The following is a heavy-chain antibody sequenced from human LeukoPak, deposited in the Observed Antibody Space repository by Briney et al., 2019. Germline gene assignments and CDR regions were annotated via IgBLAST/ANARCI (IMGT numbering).Heavy chain of an antibody. D-gene: IGHD3-3*01. CDR3: ARDAGDFWSGFENWFDP. CDR2: ISAYNGNT. CDR1: GYTFTSYG. Sequence: ASVTVSCKASGYTFTSYGISWVRQAPGQGLEWMGWISAYNGNTNYAQKLQGRVTMTTDTSTSTAYMELRSLRSDDTAVYYCARDAGDFWSGFENWFDPWGQGTLVTVSS. V-gene: IGHV1-18*01. J-gene: IGHJ5*02.